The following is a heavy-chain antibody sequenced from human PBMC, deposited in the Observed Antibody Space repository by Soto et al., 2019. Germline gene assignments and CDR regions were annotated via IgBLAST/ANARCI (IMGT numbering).Heavy chain of an antibody. CDR2: ISSGGTTT. V-gene: IGHV3-23*01. CDR1: GFTFSTHA. CDR3: AREGGSIGGWFGRKFDS. J-gene: IGHJ4*02. Sequence: LRLSCAASGFTFSTHAMSWVRQAPGKGLEWVSSISSGGTTTFYAASVEGRFTISRDKSKNTLYLQMNSLRADDTAVYYCAREGGSIGGWFGRKFDSWGQGTQVTVSS. D-gene: IGHD6-19*01.